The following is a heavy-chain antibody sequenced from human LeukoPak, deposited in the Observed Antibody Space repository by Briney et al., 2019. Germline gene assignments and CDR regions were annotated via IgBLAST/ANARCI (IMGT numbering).Heavy chain of an antibody. V-gene: IGHV1-2*02. Sequence: GASVKVSCKASGYTFTDYFMHWVRQAPGQGLEWMGWINPHSGGTNYAQKFQGRVTMTRDTSISTAYVKLNRLRSDDTAVYYCARGGLPAFYYYMDVWGKGTTVTVSS. CDR2: INPHSGGT. D-gene: IGHD1-26*01. CDR1: GYTFTDYF. CDR3: ARGGLPAFYYYMDV. J-gene: IGHJ6*03.